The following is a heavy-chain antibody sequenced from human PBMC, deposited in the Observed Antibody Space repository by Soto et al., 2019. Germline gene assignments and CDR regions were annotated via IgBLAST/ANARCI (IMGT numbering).Heavy chain of an antibody. V-gene: IGHV3-48*04. CDR3: APSPGFYDSSGYDFDY. CDR2: ISSSGSST. Sequence: PGWSLRFSCAASVFTFISYSMNWVHQAPGKGLEWVSYISSSGSSTNYADSVKGRFTISRDNAKNSLYLQMNSLRAEDTAVYYCAPSPGFYDSSGYDFDYWGQGTLVTVSS. D-gene: IGHD3-22*01. J-gene: IGHJ4*02. CDR1: VFTFISYS.